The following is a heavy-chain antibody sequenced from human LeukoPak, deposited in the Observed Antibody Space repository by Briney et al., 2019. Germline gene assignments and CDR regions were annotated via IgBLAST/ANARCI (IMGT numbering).Heavy chain of an antibody. CDR2: ISSSGST. D-gene: IGHD2-2*01. V-gene: IGHV4-59*01. Sequence: PSETLSLTCSVSGGSITSYYWSWIRQPPGKGLEWIGYISSSGSTNYYPSLKSRVTMSVDTSKNQFSLKLSSVTAADTAVYYCASGGYCGTTTCYPNWFDPWGQGTLVTVSS. CDR1: GGSITSYY. CDR3: ASGGYCGTTTCYPNWFDP. J-gene: IGHJ5*02.